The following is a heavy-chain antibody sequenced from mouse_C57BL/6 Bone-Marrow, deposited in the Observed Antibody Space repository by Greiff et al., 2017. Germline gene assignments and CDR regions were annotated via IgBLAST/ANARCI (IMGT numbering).Heavy chain of an antibody. D-gene: IGHD2-4*01. Sequence: DVKLVESGGGLVKPGGSLKLSCAASGFTFSDYGMHWVRQAPEKGLEWVAYISSGSSTIYYADTVKGRFTISRDNAKNTLFLQMTSLRSEDTAMYYCARDMITTTDGYFAYWGQGTTLTVSS. V-gene: IGHV5-17*01. CDR2: ISSGSSTI. CDR3: ARDMITTTDGYFAY. CDR1: GFTFSDYG. J-gene: IGHJ2*01.